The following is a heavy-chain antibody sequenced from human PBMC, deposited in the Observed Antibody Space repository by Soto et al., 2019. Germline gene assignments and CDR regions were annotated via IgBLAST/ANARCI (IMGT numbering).Heavy chain of an antibody. CDR3: AKDIAASGWYSLDY. D-gene: IGHD6-19*01. CDR2: ISYDGSNT. V-gene: IGHV3-30*18. Sequence: GGSLRLSCAASGFTFSSYGMHWVRQAPGKGLEWVAIISYDGSNTYYADSVKGRFTISRDNSKNSLYLQMNSLRTEDTALYYCAKDIAASGWYSLDYWGQGTLVTVSS. J-gene: IGHJ4*02. CDR1: GFTFSSYG.